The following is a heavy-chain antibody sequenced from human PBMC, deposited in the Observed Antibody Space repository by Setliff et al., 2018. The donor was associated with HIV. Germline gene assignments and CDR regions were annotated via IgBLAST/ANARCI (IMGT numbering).Heavy chain of an antibody. J-gene: IGHJ4*02. V-gene: IGHV5-51*01. CDR2: IYPGDSEI. CDR1: GYSFTSYW. CDR3: ARAPNSPYYSNIWYADY. Sequence: PGESLKISCEASGYSFTSYWIGWVRQLPGKGLEWMGIIYPGDSEIGYSPSFQGQVTISADKSTGTAYLEWRSLTASDTAMYFCARAPNSPYYSNIWYADYWGQGTLVTVSS. D-gene: IGHD4-4*01.